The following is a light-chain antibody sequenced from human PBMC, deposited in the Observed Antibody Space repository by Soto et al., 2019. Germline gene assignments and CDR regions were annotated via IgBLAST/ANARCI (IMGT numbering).Light chain of an antibody. J-gene: IGKJ2*01. Sequence: EIVLTQSPATLSLSPGERATLSCRASQSVPNSLVWYPQKPGQAPRLLIYDTSNRATGIPARFSGSGSGTDFTLTISSLEVEDFAVYYCQHRSTWPPGYTFGQGTKLEIK. CDR3: QHRSTWPPGYT. V-gene: IGKV3-11*01. CDR1: QSVPNS. CDR2: DTS.